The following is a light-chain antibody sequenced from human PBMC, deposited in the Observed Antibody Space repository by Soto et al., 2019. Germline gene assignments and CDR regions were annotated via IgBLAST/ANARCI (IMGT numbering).Light chain of an antibody. CDR2: DAS. CDR1: QSVSSF. CDR3: QQRYNSWT. V-gene: IGKV3-11*01. Sequence: EIVLTQSPATLSLSPGERATLSCRASQSVSSFLAWYQQKRGRAPRLLIYDASNRATGIPARFSGSGSGTDFTLTISSLEPEDFAVYYCQQRYNSWTFGQGTKVEI. J-gene: IGKJ1*01.